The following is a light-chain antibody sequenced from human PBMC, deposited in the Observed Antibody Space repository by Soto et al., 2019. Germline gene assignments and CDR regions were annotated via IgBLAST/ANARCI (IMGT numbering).Light chain of an antibody. J-gene: IGLJ7*01. V-gene: IGLV6-57*01. CDR3: QSYDDTNEVV. Sequence: NFMLTQPHSVSASPGKTVTISCTRSSGSIADYYVQWYQQRPGSSPTTVIYEDKQRPSGVPDRFSGSIDSSSNSATLTISGLKTEDEADYYCQSYDDTNEVVFGGGTQLTVL. CDR1: SGSIADYY. CDR2: EDK.